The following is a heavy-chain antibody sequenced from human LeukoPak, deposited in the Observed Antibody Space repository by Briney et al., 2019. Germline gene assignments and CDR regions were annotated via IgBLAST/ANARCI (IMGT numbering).Heavy chain of an antibody. Sequence: RGSPRLSCAASGFTLSGYAMSSVCQAPGEGLGWVSAISGIGGSTYYSDSVKGRFTISRDNSKNPLYLQMNSLRAEDTAVYYCAKDLYGTYYDFWSGYSPVDYWGQEPWSPSPQ. D-gene: IGHD3-3*01. CDR2: ISGIGGST. V-gene: IGHV3-23*01. J-gene: IGHJ4*01. CDR1: GFTLSGYA. CDR3: AKDLYGTYYDFWSGYSPVDY.